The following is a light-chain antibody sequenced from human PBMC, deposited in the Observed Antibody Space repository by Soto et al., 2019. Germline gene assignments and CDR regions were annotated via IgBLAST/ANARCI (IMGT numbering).Light chain of an antibody. V-gene: IGKV3-15*01. J-gene: IGKJ1*01. Sequence: EIVMTQSPATLSVSPGERATLSCRASQSVSSNLAWYQQKPGQAPRLLIYGASTRATGIPARFSGSGSGTEFTLTISSLQSEDFGVYYCQQYNNWPWTFGQGTNVEIK. CDR3: QQYNNWPWT. CDR2: GAS. CDR1: QSVSSN.